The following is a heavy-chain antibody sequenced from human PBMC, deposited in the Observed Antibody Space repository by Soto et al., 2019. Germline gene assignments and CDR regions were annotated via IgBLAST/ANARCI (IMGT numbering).Heavy chain of an antibody. Sequence: GGSLRLSCAASGFTFSSYSMNWVRQAPGKGLEWVSSISSSSSYIYYADSVKGRFTISRDNAKNSLYLQMNSLRAEDTAVYYCARDPFYGDYPLFDYWGQGTLVTVSS. CDR3: ARDPFYGDYPLFDY. J-gene: IGHJ4*02. CDR1: GFTFSSYS. D-gene: IGHD4-17*01. CDR2: ISSSSSYI. V-gene: IGHV3-21*01.